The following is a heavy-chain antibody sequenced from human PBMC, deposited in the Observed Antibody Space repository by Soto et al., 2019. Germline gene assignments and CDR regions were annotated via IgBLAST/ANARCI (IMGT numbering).Heavy chain of an antibody. CDR1: GGTFSSYT. Sequence: QVQLVQSGAEVKKPGSSVKVSCKASGGTFSSYTISWVRQAPGQGLEWMGRIIPILGIANYAQKFQGRVTITADKSTSTAYLELSSLRSEDTAVYYCAGAFPRPDIVATIGGALPFYYWGQGTLVTVSS. CDR3: AGAFPRPDIVATIGGALPFYY. CDR2: IIPILGIA. V-gene: IGHV1-69*02. J-gene: IGHJ4*02. D-gene: IGHD5-12*01.